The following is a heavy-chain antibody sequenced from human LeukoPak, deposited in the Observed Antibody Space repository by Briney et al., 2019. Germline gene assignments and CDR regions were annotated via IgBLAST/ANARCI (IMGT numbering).Heavy chain of an antibody. CDR1: VGSINSSSYY. Sequence: SETLSLTCTVSVGSINSSSYYWGWIRQPPGKGLEWIGGIYYSGSTYYNPSLKSRVTISVDTSKNQFSLKLSSVTAADTAVYYCARLSIAARRYYYGMDVWGQGTTVTVSS. J-gene: IGHJ6*02. V-gene: IGHV4-39*01. CDR3: ARLSIAARRYYYGMDV. D-gene: IGHD6-6*01. CDR2: IYYSGST.